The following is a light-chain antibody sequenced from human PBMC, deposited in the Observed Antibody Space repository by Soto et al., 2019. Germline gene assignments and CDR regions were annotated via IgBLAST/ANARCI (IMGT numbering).Light chain of an antibody. V-gene: IGLV2-14*03. CDR2: DVS. J-gene: IGLJ1*01. CDR3: SSYTTSNTRQIV. CDR1: SSDVGGYNY. Sequence: QSVLTQPASVSGSPGQSINISCTETSSDVGGYNYVSWYQHHPGKAPKLIIYDVSNRPSGVSNPFSGSKSGNTASLTISGLQPEDEADYYCSSYTTSNTRQIVFGTGTKVTVL.